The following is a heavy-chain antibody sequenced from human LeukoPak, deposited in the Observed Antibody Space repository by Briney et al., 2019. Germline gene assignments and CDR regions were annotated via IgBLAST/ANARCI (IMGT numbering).Heavy chain of an antibody. D-gene: IGHD3-22*01. CDR1: GFTFSRYS. CDR3: ARDFPTDYYDSSAHFDY. Sequence: GGSLRLSCAASGFTFSRYSMNWVRQAPGKGLEWVSPISSRSSYIYYADSVKGRFTISRDNAKNSLYLQMNSLRAEDTAVYYCARDFPTDYYDSSAHFDYWGQGTLVTVSS. V-gene: IGHV3-21*01. J-gene: IGHJ4*02. CDR2: ISSRSSYI.